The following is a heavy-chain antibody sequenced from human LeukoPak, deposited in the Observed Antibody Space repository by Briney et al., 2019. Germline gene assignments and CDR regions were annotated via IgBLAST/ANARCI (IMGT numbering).Heavy chain of an antibody. V-gene: IGHV4-39*01. CDR1: GVSISSSSYY. J-gene: IGHJ4*02. D-gene: IGHD3-10*01. Sequence: SETLSLTCTVSGVSISSSSYYWVWIGPPPGKGLVWIGSIYYCGCTYYTLSLQCRVTICVDTYKQHLSLKLLCATASDTHVFFCARSRHERSRRFDYWGQGTLVTVSS. CDR2: IYYCGCT. CDR3: ARSRHERSRRFDY.